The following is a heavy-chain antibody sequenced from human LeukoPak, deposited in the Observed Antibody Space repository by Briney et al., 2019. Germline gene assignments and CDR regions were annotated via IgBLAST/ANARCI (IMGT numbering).Heavy chain of an antibody. J-gene: IGHJ4*02. CDR1: GGSISSYY. D-gene: IGHD2-2*01. CDR2: IYYSGST. Sequence: PSETLSLTCTVSGGSISSYYWSWIRQPPGKGLEWIGYIYYSGSTNYNPSLKSRVTISVDTSKNQFSLKLSSVTAADTAVYYCARRSSSTRPDFDYWGQGTLVTVSS. CDR3: ARRSSSTRPDFDY. V-gene: IGHV4-59*01.